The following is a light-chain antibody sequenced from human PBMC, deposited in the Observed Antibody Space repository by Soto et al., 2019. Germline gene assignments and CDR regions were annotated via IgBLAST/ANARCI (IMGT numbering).Light chain of an antibody. CDR1: QSVLYSSNNRDS. V-gene: IGKV4-1*01. J-gene: IGKJ4*01. Sequence: DIVMTQSPDSLAVSLGERATINCKSSQSVLYSSNNRDSLAWYQQKPGLPPKLLIYWASIRASGVPDRFSGGGSGTDFTLTISSLQSEDFAVYYCQQYNSWPLTFGGGTKVEIK. CDR2: WAS. CDR3: QQYNSWPLT.